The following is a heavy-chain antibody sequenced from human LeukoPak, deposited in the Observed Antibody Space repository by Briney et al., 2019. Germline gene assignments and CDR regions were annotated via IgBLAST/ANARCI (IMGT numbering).Heavy chain of an antibody. CDR1: GFTFSDYY. V-gene: IGHV3-7*03. Sequence: PRGSLRLSCAASGFTFSDYYMSWIRQAPGKGLEWVVNINEGGNEKNYVDSVKGRFTVSRDNAEKLVYLHMTSLRAEDTAMYFCAREGHSSGSLGDYWGQGILVTVSS. D-gene: IGHD6-19*01. J-gene: IGHJ4*02. CDR2: INEGGNEK. CDR3: AREGHSSGSLGDY.